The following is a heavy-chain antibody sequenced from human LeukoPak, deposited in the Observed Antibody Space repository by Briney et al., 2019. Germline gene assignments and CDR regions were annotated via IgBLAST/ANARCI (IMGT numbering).Heavy chain of an antibody. Sequence: GGSLRLSCAASGFTFSSYAMNCIRQAPRKGLEWVSAISGSGGSTYYADSVKGRFTISRDNSKNTRYLQMNSLRAEDTAVYYCARRGYGSDYWGQGTLVTVSS. CDR1: GFTFSSYA. CDR2: ISGSGGST. CDR3: ARRGYGSDY. D-gene: IGHD5-12*01. V-gene: IGHV3-23*01. J-gene: IGHJ4*02.